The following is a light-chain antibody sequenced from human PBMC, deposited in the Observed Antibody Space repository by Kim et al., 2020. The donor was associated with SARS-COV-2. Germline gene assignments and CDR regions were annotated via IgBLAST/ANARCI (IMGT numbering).Light chain of an antibody. CDR1: QSVSSN. V-gene: IGKV3-15*01. J-gene: IGKJ1*01. CDR2: GAS. CDR3: QQYNDWQWT. Sequence: VSPGKRATLSCRASQSVSSNLAWYQQKPGQAPRLLIYGASTRATGFPARFSGSGSGTEFTLTISSLQSEDFAVYYCQQYNDWQWTFGQGTKVDIK.